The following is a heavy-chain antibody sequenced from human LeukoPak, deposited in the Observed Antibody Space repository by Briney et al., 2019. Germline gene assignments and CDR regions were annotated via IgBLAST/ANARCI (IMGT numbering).Heavy chain of an antibody. J-gene: IGHJ4*02. CDR3: AGHAGDGYNLDY. CDR2: FYYGGST. CDR1: GGSLSSYY. Sequence: SETLSLTCTVSGGSLSSYYLSWIRQPPGKGLEWIGDFYYGGSTNYNPSLNSRVTILVDTSKNQFSLMLSSVPASDTTAYYCAGHAGDGYNLDYWGQGTLVTVSS. V-gene: IGHV4-59*08. D-gene: IGHD5-24*01.